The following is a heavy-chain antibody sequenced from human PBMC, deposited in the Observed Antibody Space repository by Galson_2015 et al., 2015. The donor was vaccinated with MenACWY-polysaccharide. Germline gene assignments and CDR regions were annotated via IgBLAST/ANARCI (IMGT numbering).Heavy chain of an antibody. V-gene: IGHV4-59*01. CDR1: GGSISSYY. CDR2: INYSGST. D-gene: IGHD6-19*01. J-gene: IGHJ2*01. Sequence: ETLSLTCTVSGGSISSYYWNWLRQPPGKGLEWVGHINYSGSTNHNPSLKSRVTMSVDTSKNQFSLNLTSVTDADTAVYYCARAIAVAGQRRDFDLWGRGTLVTVSS. CDR3: ARAIAVAGQRRDFDL.